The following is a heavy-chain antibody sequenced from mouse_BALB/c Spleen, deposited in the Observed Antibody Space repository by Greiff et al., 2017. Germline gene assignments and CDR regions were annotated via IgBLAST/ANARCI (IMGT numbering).Heavy chain of an antibody. CDR1: GYAFSSYW. D-gene: IGHD1-1*02. Sequence: QVQLKESGAELVRPGSSVKISCKASGYAFSSYWMNWVKQRPGQGLEWIGQIYPGDGDTNYNGKFKGKATLTADKSSSTAYMQLSSLTSEDSAVYFCARGSYVSYYAMDYWGQGTSVTVSS. CDR2: IYPGDGDT. V-gene: IGHV1-80*01. CDR3: ARGSYVSYYAMDY. J-gene: IGHJ4*01.